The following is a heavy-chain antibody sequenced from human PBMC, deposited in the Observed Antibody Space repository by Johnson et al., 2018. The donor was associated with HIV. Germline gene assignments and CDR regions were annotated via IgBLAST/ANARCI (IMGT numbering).Heavy chain of an antibody. CDR3: TTETYYYDSSGYYYGHAFDI. D-gene: IGHD3-22*01. CDR1: GFTVSSNY. V-gene: IGHV3-7*05. J-gene: IGHJ3*02. CDR2: INQDGSER. Sequence: EVQLVESGGGLVQPGGSLRLSCAASGFTVSSNYMSWVRQAPGKGLEWVANINQDGSERYYVDSVTGRFTISRDNAKKSVYLQMNSLKTEDTAVYYCTTETYYYDSSGYYYGHAFDIWGQGTMVTVSS.